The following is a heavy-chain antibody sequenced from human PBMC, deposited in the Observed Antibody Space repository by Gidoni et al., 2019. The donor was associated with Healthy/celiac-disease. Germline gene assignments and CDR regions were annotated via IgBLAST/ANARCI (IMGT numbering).Heavy chain of an antibody. CDR1: GYTFTSYD. CDR3: ASQRRVLKYYYYGMDV. CDR2: MNPNSGNT. D-gene: IGHD2-8*01. V-gene: IGHV1-8*01. Sequence: QVQLVQSGAAVKKPGASVKVSCKASGYTFTSYDLNWVRQATGQGLEWMGWMNPNSGNTGYAQKVKGRVTMTRNTSISTAYMELSSMRSEDKAVYYCASQRRVLKYYYYGMDVWGQGTTVTVSS. J-gene: IGHJ6*02.